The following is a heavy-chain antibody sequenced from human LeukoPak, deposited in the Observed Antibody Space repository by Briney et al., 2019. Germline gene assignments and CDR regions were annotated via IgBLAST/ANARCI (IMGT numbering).Heavy chain of an antibody. D-gene: IGHD4/OR15-4a*01. CDR1: GFTFSSYW. CDR2: MTYRGSA. J-gene: IGHJ4*02. Sequence: GSLRLSCAASGFTFSSYWMSWVRQPPGKGLEWIGEMTYRGSANYNPSLRSRVTISINVSQRQFSLILKSVTAADTATYYCAVYGGNWDFDSWGQGTPVTVSS. V-gene: IGHV4-34*08. CDR3: AVYGGNWDFDS.